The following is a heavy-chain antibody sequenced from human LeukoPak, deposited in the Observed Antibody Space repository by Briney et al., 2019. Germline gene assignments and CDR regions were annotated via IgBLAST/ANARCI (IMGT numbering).Heavy chain of an antibody. CDR2: INPGDSDT. Sequence: GESLKISCKGSGYGFTNYWIGWVRQMPGKGLEWMAFINPGDSDTRYSPSFQGHVTISVDKSINTAYLQWGSLKASDTAMYYCARQGDAVVTDVWGQGTTVIVSS. V-gene: IGHV5-51*01. CDR1: GYGFTNYW. CDR3: ARQGDAVVTDV. D-gene: IGHD4-23*01. J-gene: IGHJ6*02.